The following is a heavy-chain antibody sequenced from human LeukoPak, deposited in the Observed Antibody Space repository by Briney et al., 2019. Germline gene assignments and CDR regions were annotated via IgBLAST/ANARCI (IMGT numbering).Heavy chain of an antibody. J-gene: IGHJ4*02. CDR2: IKQDGSEK. V-gene: IGHV3-7*01. CDR1: GFTFSSYW. CDR3: ARERPRRYFDY. Sequence: GGSPRLSCAASGFTFSSYWMSWVRQAPGKGLEWVANIKQDGSEKYYVDSVKGRFTISRDNAKNSPYLQMNSLRAEDTAVYYCARERPRRYFDYWGQGTLVTVSS.